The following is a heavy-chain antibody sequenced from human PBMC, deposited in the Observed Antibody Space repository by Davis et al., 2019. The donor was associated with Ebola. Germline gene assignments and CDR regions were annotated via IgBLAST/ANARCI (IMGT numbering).Heavy chain of an antibody. CDR1: GFTFSSYG. D-gene: IGHD2-2*01. CDR3: ARGYHLFDY. CDR2: IWYDGSNK. J-gene: IGHJ4*02. Sequence: LKISCAASGFTFSSYGMHWVRQAPGKGLEWVAVIWYDGSNKYYADAVKGRFTISRDNSKNTLYLQMNSLRAEDTAVYYCARGYHLFDYWGQGTLVTVSS. V-gene: IGHV3-33*01.